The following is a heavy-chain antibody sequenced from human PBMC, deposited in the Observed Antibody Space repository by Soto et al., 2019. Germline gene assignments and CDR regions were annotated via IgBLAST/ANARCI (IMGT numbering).Heavy chain of an antibody. CDR1: GYTFASYT. J-gene: IGHJ4*02. Sequence: GASVQVSCKASGYTFASYTMHWVRQAPGQRLEWMGWITAGSGDTKYSQTFQDRLTITRDTSASTAYMELSSLRSEDTAVYYCAFKDSFDYWGQGTLVTVSS. D-gene: IGHD2-15*01. V-gene: IGHV1-3*01. CDR2: ITAGSGDT. CDR3: AFKDSFDY.